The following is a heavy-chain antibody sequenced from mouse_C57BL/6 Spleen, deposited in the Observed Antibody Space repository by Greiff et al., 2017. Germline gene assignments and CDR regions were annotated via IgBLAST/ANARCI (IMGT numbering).Heavy chain of an antibody. J-gene: IGHJ1*03. CDR1: GFNIKDYY. CDR2: IDPEDGDT. V-gene: IGHV14-1*01. CDR3: TTIYYGSSYRWYFDV. Sequence: DVKLQESGAELVRPGASVKLSCTASGFNIKDYYMHWVKQRPEQGLEWIGRIDPEDGDTEYAPKFQGKATMTADTSSNTAYLQLSSLTSEDTAVYYCTTIYYGSSYRWYFDVWGTGTTVTVSS. D-gene: IGHD1-1*01.